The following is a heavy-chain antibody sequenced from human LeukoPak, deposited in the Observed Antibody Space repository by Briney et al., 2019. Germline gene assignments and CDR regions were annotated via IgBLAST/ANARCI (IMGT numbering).Heavy chain of an antibody. Sequence: ASVKVSCKASGYTFTSYGISWVRQAPGQGLEWMGWISAYNGNTNYAQKHQGRVTMTTDTSTSTAYMELRSLRSDDTAVYYCARDLSLSYDILTGYYSRYYYGMDVWGKGTTVTVSS. V-gene: IGHV1-18*04. D-gene: IGHD3-9*01. CDR3: ARDLSLSYDILTGYYSRYYYGMDV. CDR1: GYTFTSYG. CDR2: ISAYNGNT. J-gene: IGHJ6*04.